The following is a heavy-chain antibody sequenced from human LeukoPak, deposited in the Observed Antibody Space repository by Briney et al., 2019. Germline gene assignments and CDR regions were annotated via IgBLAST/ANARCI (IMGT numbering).Heavy chain of an antibody. Sequence: GRSLRLSCVTSGFTFGNYWMSWVRPAPGKGLEWVAKVKEDGSEKNCVVSVKGRFTISRDNAENAVHLEMNSLRAEDTAIYYCTRMYLYESSGYRPSDYWGQGTLVTVSS. CDR1: GFTFGNYW. V-gene: IGHV3-7*01. J-gene: IGHJ4*02. CDR2: VKEDGSEK. D-gene: IGHD3-22*01. CDR3: TRMYLYESSGYRPSDY.